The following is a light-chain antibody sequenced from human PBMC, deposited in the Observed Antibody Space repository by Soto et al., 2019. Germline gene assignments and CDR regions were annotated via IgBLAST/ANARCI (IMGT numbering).Light chain of an antibody. CDR1: KTISNY. J-gene: IGKJ5*01. V-gene: IGKV1-39*01. CDR2: AAS. CDR3: QQSYSPPPIT. Sequence: DIQMTQSPSSLSASVGDRVTITCRATKTISNYLNWYQKKPGKAXQLLIYAASTLQRGVPSRFSGSGSGTDFTLTIGSLQTEDSANYYGQQSYSPPPITFGQGTRLEIK.